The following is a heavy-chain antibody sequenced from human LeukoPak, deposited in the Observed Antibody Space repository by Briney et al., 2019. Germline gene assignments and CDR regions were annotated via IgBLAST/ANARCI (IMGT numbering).Heavy chain of an antibody. D-gene: IGHD3-22*01. CDR1: GGSISSYY. CDR3: ARRQSSGYYYYYFDY. CDR2: IYYSGST. V-gene: IGHV4-59*08. Sequence: PSETLSLTCTVSGGSISSYYWSWIRQPPGKGLEWIGYIYYSGSTNYNPSLKSRVTISVDTSKNQFSLKLSSVTAADTAVYYCARRQSSGYYYYYFDYWGQGTLVTVSS. J-gene: IGHJ4*02.